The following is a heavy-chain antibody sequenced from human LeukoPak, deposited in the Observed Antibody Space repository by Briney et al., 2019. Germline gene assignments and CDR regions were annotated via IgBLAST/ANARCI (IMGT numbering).Heavy chain of an antibody. J-gene: IGHJ4*02. D-gene: IGHD2-15*01. CDR1: GFTFSDYY. V-gene: IGHV3-11*04. Sequence: GGSLILSCAASGFTFSDYYMNWIRQAPGKGLEWLSYISSSGSTIKYADSVKGRFITSRDNAKNSLHLQMNSLRPEDTAVYYCARDLTLPGGYCIGSKCYSLDSWGQGTLVTVSS. CDR2: ISSSGSTI. CDR3: ARDLTLPGGYCIGSKCYSLDS.